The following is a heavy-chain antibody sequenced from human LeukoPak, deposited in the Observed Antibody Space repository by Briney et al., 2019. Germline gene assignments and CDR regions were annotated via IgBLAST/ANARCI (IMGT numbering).Heavy chain of an antibody. CDR2: INPKNGAT. Sequence: ASVKVSCKPSGYTFTGFYIHWVRQAPGQGLQWMGWINPKNGATKYPQNFRGRVTMTRDTSIDTAYMELSSLTSDDTAIYYCARPTHRLTVTTAIDYWGQGTLVTVSS. CDR3: ARPTHRLTVTTAIDY. D-gene: IGHD4-17*01. CDR1: GYTFTGFY. V-gene: IGHV1-2*02. J-gene: IGHJ4*02.